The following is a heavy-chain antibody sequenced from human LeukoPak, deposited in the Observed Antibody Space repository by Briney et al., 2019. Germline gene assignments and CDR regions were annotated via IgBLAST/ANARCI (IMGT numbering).Heavy chain of an antibody. D-gene: IGHD3-16*01. V-gene: IGHV4-59*01. Sequence: IPSETLSLTCTVSGGSISSYYWSWIRQPPGKGLEWIGYIYYSGSTNYNPSLKSRVTISVDTSKNQFSLKLSSVTAADTAVYYCARVSLRTDAFDIWGQGTMVTVSS. J-gene: IGHJ3*02. CDR3: ARVSLRTDAFDI. CDR1: GGSISSYY. CDR2: IYYSGST.